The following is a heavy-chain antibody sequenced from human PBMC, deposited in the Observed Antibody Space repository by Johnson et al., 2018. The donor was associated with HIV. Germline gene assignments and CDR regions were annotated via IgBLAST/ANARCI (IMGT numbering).Heavy chain of an antibody. J-gene: IGHJ3*02. Sequence: VQLVESGGGLVQPGGSLRLSCAASGFTFSSYAMHWVRQAPGKGLEWLAIISYDGGDTWYADSVKGRFTVSRDNSKDTLSLQMNSLRPEDTAVYYCARDPYRDALDIWGQGTMVNVSS. D-gene: IGHD1-26*01. CDR1: GFTFSSYA. CDR2: ISYDGGDT. V-gene: IGHV3-30*14. CDR3: ARDPYRDALDI.